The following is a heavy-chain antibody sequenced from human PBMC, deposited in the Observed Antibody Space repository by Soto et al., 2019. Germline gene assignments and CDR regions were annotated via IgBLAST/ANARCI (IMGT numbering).Heavy chain of an antibody. J-gene: IGHJ3*02. Sequence: EVQLVESGGGLVKPGESLRLSCAASGFTFNYFTMNWVRQAPGKGLEWVASISSSSSHKYSADSVRGRFTVSRDNANNSLYLQMNSLRVEDTAGYYCARLRSDAFDIWGQGTLVTVSS. V-gene: IGHV3-21*04. CDR2: ISSSSSHK. CDR3: ARLRSDAFDI. D-gene: IGHD4-17*01. CDR1: GFTFNYFT.